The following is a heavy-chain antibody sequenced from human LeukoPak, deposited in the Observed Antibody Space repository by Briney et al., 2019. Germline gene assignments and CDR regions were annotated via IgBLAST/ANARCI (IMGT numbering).Heavy chain of an antibody. CDR1: GFTFSSYS. V-gene: IGHV3-21*01. CDR3: SGYSSGWTYYFDY. Sequence: EGSLRLSCAASGFTFSSYSMNWVRQAPGKGLEWVSSISSSSSYIYYADSVKGRFTISRDNAKNSLYLQMNSLRAEDTAVYYCSGYSSGWTYYFDYWGQGTLVTVSS. CDR2: ISSSSSYI. D-gene: IGHD6-19*01. J-gene: IGHJ4*02.